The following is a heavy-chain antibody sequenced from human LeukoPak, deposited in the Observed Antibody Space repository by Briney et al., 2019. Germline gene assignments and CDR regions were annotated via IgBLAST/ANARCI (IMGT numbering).Heavy chain of an antibody. CDR3: ARVVPAAIRAYYYYMDV. CDR1: GGTFSSYA. Sequence: SVKVSCKASGGTFSSYAISWVRQAPGQGLEWMGGIIPIFGIANYAQKFQGRVTITADESTSTAYMELSSLRSEDTAVYYCARVVPAAIRAYYYYMDVWGKGTTVTVSS. V-gene: IGHV1-69*13. D-gene: IGHD2-2*02. J-gene: IGHJ6*03. CDR2: IIPIFGIA.